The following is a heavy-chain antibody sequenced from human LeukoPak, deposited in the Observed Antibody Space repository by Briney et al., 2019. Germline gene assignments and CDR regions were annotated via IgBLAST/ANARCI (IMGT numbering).Heavy chain of an antibody. Sequence: WIRQPPGKGLEWVSSISSSSSYIYYADSVKGRFTISRDNAKKSLYLQMNSLRAEDTAVYYCARGFDNYYALPGGYWGQGTLVTVSS. CDR2: ISSSSSYI. J-gene: IGHJ4*02. CDR3: ARGFDNYYALPGGY. D-gene: IGHD3-10*01. V-gene: IGHV3-21*01.